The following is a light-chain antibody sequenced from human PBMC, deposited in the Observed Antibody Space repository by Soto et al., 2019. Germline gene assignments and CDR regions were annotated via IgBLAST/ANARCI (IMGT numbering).Light chain of an antibody. V-gene: IGKV3-15*01. Sequence: EIVMTQSPATLSVSPGERATLSCRSSQSVSSNLAWYQPTPGQAPRLLIYGASTRATGIPARFSGSGSGTEFTLTISSLQSEDFAVYYCQQYNNWLALTFGGGTKVEIK. CDR3: QQYNNWLALT. CDR1: QSVSSN. CDR2: GAS. J-gene: IGKJ4*01.